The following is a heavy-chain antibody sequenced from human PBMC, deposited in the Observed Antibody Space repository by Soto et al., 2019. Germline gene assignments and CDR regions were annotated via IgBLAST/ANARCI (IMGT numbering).Heavy chain of an antibody. J-gene: IGHJ5*02. D-gene: IGHD5-18*01. Sequence: SETLSLTCTVSGGSISSYYWSWIRQPAGKGLEWIGRIYTSGSTNYNPSLKSRVTMSVDTSKNQFSLKLSSVTGADTAVYYCARDRRDTAMVTFWFDPWGQGTLVTVSS. CDR1: GGSISSYY. V-gene: IGHV4-4*07. CDR3: ARDRRDTAMVTFWFDP. CDR2: IYTSGST.